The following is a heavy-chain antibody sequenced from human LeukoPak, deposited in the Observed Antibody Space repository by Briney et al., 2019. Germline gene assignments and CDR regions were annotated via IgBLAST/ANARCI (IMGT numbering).Heavy chain of an antibody. CDR1: GYTFTSYD. J-gene: IGHJ4*02. D-gene: IGHD5-24*01. CDR3: ASGAPYVEMATIIDY. CDR2: MNPNSGNT. Sequence: ASVKVSCKASGYTFTSYDINWVQQATGQGLEWMGCMNPNSGNTGYAQKFQGRVTMTRNTSISTAYMELSSLRSEDTAVYYCASGAPYVEMATIIDYWGQGTLVTVSS. V-gene: IGHV1-8*01.